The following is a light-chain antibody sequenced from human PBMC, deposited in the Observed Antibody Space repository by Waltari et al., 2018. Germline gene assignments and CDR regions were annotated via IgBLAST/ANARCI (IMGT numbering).Light chain of an antibody. Sequence: QSALTQPASVSGSPGQSITISCSGTDSDVGAYDFVSWYQQHPGKAPHLIIYEVSNRPSGISNRFSASKSGNTASLTISELQAEDEADYYFSSYTTSSAPGVFRTGTRVTVL. V-gene: IGLV2-14*01. CDR1: DSDVGAYDF. CDR3: SSYTTSSAPGV. CDR2: EVS. J-gene: IGLJ1*01.